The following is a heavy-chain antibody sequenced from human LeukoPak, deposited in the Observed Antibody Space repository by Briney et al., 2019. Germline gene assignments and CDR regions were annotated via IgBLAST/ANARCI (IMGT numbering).Heavy chain of an antibody. D-gene: IGHD3-22*01. CDR1: GYTFTSYG. V-gene: IGHV1-18*01. CDR2: ISAYNGNT. Sequence: ASVNVSCKASGYTFTSYGISWVRQAPGQGLEWMGWISAYNGNTNYAQKLQGRVTMTTDTSTSTAYMELRSLRSDDTAVYYCARTEDGVSYYYDSSGYMGVDYWGQGTLVTVSS. CDR3: ARTEDGVSYYYDSSGYMGVDY. J-gene: IGHJ4*02.